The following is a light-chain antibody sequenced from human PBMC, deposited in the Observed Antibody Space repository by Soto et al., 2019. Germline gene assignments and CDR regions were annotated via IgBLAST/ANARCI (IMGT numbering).Light chain of an antibody. CDR2: KAS. J-gene: IGKJ2*01. V-gene: IGKV1-5*03. CDR3: QQYNSYLYT. Sequence: DIQMTQSPSTLSASGGDRVTITCRASQSISSWLAWYQQKPGKAPKLLIYKASSLESGVPSRFSGSGSGTEFTLTISSLQPDDFATYYCQQYNSYLYTFGQGTKVDIK. CDR1: QSISSW.